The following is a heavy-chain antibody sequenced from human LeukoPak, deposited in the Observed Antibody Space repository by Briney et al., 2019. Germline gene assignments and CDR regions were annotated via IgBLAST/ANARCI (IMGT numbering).Heavy chain of an antibody. V-gene: IGHV4-34*01. CDR2: INHSGII. D-gene: IGHD4-23*01. J-gene: IGHJ4*02. CDR3: ARAPLLGYGGTYFDY. CDR1: GESFSGYF. Sequence: SETLSLTCAVYGESFSGYFWTWIRQPPWKGLEWIGEINHSGIINYNPFLKSRVTISVDTSKNQFSLKLSSVTAADTAVYYCARAPLLGYGGTYFDYWGQGTLVTVSS.